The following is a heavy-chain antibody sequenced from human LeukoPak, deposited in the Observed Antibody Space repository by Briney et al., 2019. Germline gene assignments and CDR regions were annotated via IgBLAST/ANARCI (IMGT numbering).Heavy chain of an antibody. V-gene: IGHV3-64*01. CDR3: ARDKAGYMDV. CDR1: RFTFSTYV. J-gene: IGHJ6*03. D-gene: IGHD6-19*01. Sequence: GGSLRLSCAASRFTFSTYVMYWGPLAPWKGLEYVSGISSNGGSTYYVNAVKGRFTISRDNSKNTLYLQMGSLRADDMAVYYCARDKAGYMDVWGKGTTVTVSS. CDR2: ISSNGGST.